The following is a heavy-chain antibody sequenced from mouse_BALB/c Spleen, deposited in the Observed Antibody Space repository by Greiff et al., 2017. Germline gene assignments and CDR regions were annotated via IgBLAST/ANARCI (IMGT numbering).Heavy chain of an antibody. CDR3: ARGGLLWYSWFAY. CDR1: GYTFTDYW. D-gene: IGHD2-10*01. Sequence: VQLQQPGAELVMPGASVKMSCKASGYTFTDYWMHWVKQRPGQGLEWIGAIDTSDSYTSYNQKFKGKATLTVDESSSTAYMQLSSLTSEDSAVYYCARGGLLWYSWFAYWGQGTLVTVSA. J-gene: IGHJ3*01. CDR2: IDTSDSYT. V-gene: IGHV1-69*01.